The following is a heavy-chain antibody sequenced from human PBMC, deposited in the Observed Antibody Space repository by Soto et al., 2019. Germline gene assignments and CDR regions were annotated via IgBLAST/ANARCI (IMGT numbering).Heavy chain of an antibody. J-gene: IGHJ5*02. V-gene: IGHV1-69*05. Sequence: QVQLVQSGAEVKKPGSSVKVSCKASGGTFSSYAISWVRQAPGQGLEWMGGIIPIFGTANYAQKFQGRVTITXXDXTXXADMALRRLRSEDTAVYYCARRYSSSWHEYNWFDPWGQGTLVTVSS. CDR3: ARRYSSSWHEYNWFDP. CDR2: IIPIFGTA. D-gene: IGHD6-13*01. CDR1: GGTFSSYA.